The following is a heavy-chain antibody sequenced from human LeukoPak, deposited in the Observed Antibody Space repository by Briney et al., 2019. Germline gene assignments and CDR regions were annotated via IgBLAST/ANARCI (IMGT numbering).Heavy chain of an antibody. V-gene: IGHV3-30*02. CDR1: GFTFRSYG. D-gene: IGHD4-17*01. Sequence: GGSLRLSCVASGFTFRSYGIHWVRQAPGKGLEWLAFIWYDEITKNYADSVKGRFTISRDNSKNNLYVQLNSLRPDDTAVYYCAKDADYGDYASWGQGTLVTVSS. CDR3: AKDADYGDYAS. CDR2: IWYDEITK. J-gene: IGHJ5*02.